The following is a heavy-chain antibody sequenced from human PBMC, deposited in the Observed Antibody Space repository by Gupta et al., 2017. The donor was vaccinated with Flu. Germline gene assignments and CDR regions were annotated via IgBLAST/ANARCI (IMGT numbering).Heavy chain of an antibody. Sequence: QVQLVESGGGVLQHGRSLRLSCEASGSTFSSYGPPCVSQDRGKGLEWVAVIWSDGSDKYYAGSVTGRFTISRDNSKNTLYLQMDSLRAEDTAVYYCARGEAGYTSGWYWYFDLWGRGTLVTVSS. CDR3: ARGEAGYTSGWYWYFDL. CDR2: IWSDGSDK. D-gene: IGHD6-19*01. CDR1: GSTFSSYG. V-gene: IGHV3-33*01. J-gene: IGHJ2*01.